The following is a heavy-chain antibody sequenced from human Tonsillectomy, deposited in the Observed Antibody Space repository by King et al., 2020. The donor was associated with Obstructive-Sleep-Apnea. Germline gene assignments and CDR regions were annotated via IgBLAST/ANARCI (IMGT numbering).Heavy chain of an antibody. CDR3: ARDSALRGRNYYGMDV. CDR1: GFTFSSYS. D-gene: IGHD4-17*01. Sequence: VQLVESGGGLVQPGGSLRLSCAASGFTFSSYSTNWVRQAPGKGLEWVSYISSSSSTIYYADSVKGRFTISRDNAKNSLYLQMNSLRAEDTAVYYCARDSALRGRNYYGMDVWGQGTTVTVSS. CDR2: ISSSSSTI. V-gene: IGHV3-48*04. J-gene: IGHJ6*02.